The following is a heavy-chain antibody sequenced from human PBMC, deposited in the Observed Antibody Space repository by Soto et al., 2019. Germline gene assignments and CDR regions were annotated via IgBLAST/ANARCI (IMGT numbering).Heavy chain of an antibody. CDR3: ARDRALLWFGDRSGVFDI. J-gene: IGHJ3*02. CDR1: GGSISSGGYY. V-gene: IGHV4-31*03. CDR2: IYYSGST. D-gene: IGHD3-10*01. Sequence: SETLSLTCTVSGGSISSGGYYLSWIRQHPGQGLEWIGYIYYSGSTYYNPSLKSRVAISVDTSKNQFSLKLSSVTAADTAVYYCARDRALLWFGDRSGVFDIWGQGTMVTVSS.